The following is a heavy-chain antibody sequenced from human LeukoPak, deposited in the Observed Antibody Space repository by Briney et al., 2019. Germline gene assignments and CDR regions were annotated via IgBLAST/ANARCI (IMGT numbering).Heavy chain of an antibody. CDR3: AKPISGGRAVTAELFAP. J-gene: IGHJ5*01. D-gene: IGHD2-21*02. CDR1: GFTFSFFA. V-gene: IGHV3-23*01. CDR2: INANSGTR. Sequence: GGSLRRSCAASGFTFSFFAMGWLRQAPGKGLEWVSTINANSGTRSYAASVRGRFTISRDNSKNTLYLQLNTLRADDTAVYYCAKPISGGRAVTAELFAPWGQGTLVVVSS.